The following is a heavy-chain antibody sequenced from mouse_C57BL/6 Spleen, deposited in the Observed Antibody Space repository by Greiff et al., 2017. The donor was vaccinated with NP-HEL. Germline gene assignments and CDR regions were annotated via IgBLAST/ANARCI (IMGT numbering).Heavy chain of an antibody. CDR1: GYTFTSYW. V-gene: IGHV1-69*01. CDR2: IDPSDSYT. Sequence: QVQLQQPGAELVMPGASVKLSCKASGYTFTSYWMHWVKQRPGQGLEWIGEIDPSDSYTNYNQKFKGKSTLTVDKSSSTAYMQLSSLTSEDSAVYDCARSSWNEEDYWGQGTTLTVSS. CDR3: ARSSWNEEDY. J-gene: IGHJ2*01.